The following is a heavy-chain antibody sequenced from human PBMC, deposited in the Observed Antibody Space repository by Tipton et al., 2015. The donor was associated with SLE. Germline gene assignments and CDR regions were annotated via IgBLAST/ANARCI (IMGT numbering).Heavy chain of an antibody. Sequence: VQLVQSGAEVKEPGESLKISCKGSGYRFTSHWIAWLRQMPGKGLEWMGIIYPGDSDTRYSPSFQGQVTISVDKSINTAYLQWSSLQASDTAMYYCASLRGGRGYYFDYWGQGTLVTVSS. CDR2: IYPGDSDT. D-gene: IGHD3-16*01. J-gene: IGHJ4*02. CDR3: ASLRGGRGYYFDY. V-gene: IGHV5-51*01. CDR1: GYRFTSHW.